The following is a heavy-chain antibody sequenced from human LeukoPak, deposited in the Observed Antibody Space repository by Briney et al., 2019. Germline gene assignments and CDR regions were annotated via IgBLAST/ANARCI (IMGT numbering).Heavy chain of an antibody. V-gene: IGHV3-30-3*01. Sequence: GGSLRLSCAASGFTFSNYAMHWVRQAPGKGLEWVAVISYDGSNKYYADSVKGRFTISRDNSKNTLYLQMNSLRAEDTAVYYCAKDDYGDYVLPWYFDLWGRGTLVTVSS. CDR3: AKDDYGDYVLPWYFDL. J-gene: IGHJ2*01. D-gene: IGHD4-17*01. CDR1: GFTFSNYA. CDR2: ISYDGSNK.